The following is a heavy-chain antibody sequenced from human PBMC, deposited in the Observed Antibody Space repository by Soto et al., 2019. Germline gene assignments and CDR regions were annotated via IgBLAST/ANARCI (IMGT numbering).Heavy chain of an antibody. V-gene: IGHV3-7*01. J-gene: IGHJ4*02. Sequence: PGGSLRLSCAASGFTFSSYWMSWVRQAPGKGLEWVANIKQDGSEKYYVDSVKGRFTISRDNAKNSLDLQMNSLRAEDTAVYYCARGIFYVRRRGLWGRPADDNPTVSYLDSWGQGALVNVSS. CDR2: IKQDGSEK. CDR3: ARGIFYVRRRGLWGRPADDNPTVSYLDS. CDR1: GFTFSSYW. D-gene: IGHD3-16*01.